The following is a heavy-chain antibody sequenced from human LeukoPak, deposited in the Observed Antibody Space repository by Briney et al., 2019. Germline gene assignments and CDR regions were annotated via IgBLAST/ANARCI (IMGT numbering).Heavy chain of an antibody. J-gene: IGHJ4*02. CDR1: GFTFSSYS. CDR2: ISSSSSYI. Sequence: PGGSLRLSCAASGFTFSSYSMNWVRRAPGKGLEWVSSISSSSSYIYYADSVKGRSTISRDNAKNSLYLQMNSLRAEDTAVCYCASSSPIDYWGQGTLVTVSS. CDR3: ASSSPIDY. V-gene: IGHV3-21*01. D-gene: IGHD6-6*01.